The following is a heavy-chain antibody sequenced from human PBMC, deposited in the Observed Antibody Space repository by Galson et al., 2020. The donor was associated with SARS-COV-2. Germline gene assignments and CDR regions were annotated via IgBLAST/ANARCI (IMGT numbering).Heavy chain of an antibody. CDR1: GFTFSSYA. V-gene: IGHV3-23*01. Sequence: GGSLRLSCAASGFTFSSYAMSWVRQAPGKGLEWVSAISGSGGSTSYADSVKGRFTISRDNSKNTLYLQMNSLRAEDTAVYYCAASWGEYYYYGMDVWGQGTTVTVAS. D-gene: IGHD2-2*01. J-gene: IGHJ6*02. CDR3: AASWGEYYYYGMDV. CDR2: ISGSGGST.